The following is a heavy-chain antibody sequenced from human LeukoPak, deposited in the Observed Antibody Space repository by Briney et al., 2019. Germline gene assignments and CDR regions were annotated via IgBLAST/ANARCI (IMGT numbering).Heavy chain of an antibody. CDR2: ISWNSGSI. D-gene: IGHD5-24*01. V-gene: IGHV3-9*01. J-gene: IGHJ2*01. Sequence: PGGSLRLSCAASGFTFDDYAMHWVRQAPGKGLEWVSGISWNSGSIGYADSVKGRFTISRDNAKNSLYLQMNSLRAEDTALYYCAKSPRRVATIDWYFDLWGRGTLVTVSS. CDR3: AKSPRRVATIDWYFDL. CDR1: GFTFDDYA.